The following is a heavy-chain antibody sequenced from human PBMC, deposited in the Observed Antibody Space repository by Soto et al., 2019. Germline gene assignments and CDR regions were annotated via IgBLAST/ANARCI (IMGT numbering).Heavy chain of an antibody. Sequence: GGSLRLSCAASGFTFGSFTMNWVRQAPGKGLEWVSTISSNSAYIYYTDALRGRFTISRDNAKNSLHLQMNSLRAEDTAVYYCTRDASRDSSARGWFDPWGPGTLVTVSS. CDR3: TRDASRDSSARGWFDP. CDR1: GFTFGSFT. V-gene: IGHV3-21*01. J-gene: IGHJ5*02. CDR2: ISSNSAYI. D-gene: IGHD6-13*01.